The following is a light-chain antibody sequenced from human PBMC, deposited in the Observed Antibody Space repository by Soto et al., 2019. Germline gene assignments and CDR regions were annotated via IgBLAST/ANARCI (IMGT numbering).Light chain of an antibody. CDR3: QHYNNWPPDRT. Sequence: EIVMTQSPATLSVSPGERATLSCRASQSVGSNLAWYQLKPGQAPRLLIYGASTRATGIPARFSGSGSGTDFTLTISSLQSEDFALYFCQHYNNWPPDRTFGQGTKVEIK. CDR1: QSVGSN. J-gene: IGKJ1*01. CDR2: GAS. V-gene: IGKV3-15*01.